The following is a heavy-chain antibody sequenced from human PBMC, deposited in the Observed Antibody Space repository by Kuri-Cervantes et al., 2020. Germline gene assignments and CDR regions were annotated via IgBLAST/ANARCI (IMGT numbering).Heavy chain of an antibody. CDR3: ARARGTIFGVAAAGFDP. Sequence: GGSLRLSCAASGSTFSTYAMHWVCQAPGKGLEWVAVISYDGSNKYYADSVKGRFTISRHNSKNTLYLQMNSLRAEDTAVYYCARARGTIFGVAAAGFDPWGQGTLVTVSS. CDR2: ISYDGSNK. CDR1: GSTFSTYA. D-gene: IGHD3-3*01. V-gene: IGHV3-30-3*01. J-gene: IGHJ5*02.